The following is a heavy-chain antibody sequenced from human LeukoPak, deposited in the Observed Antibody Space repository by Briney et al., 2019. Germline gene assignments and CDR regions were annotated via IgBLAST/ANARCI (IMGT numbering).Heavy chain of an antibody. Sequence: GGSLRLSCAASGFTFSSYGMPWVRQAPGKGLEWVAVISYDGSNKYYADSVKGRFTISRDNSKNTLYLQMNSLRAEDTAVYYCAKDRGDIVDAYNWFDPWGQGTLVTVSS. J-gene: IGHJ5*02. D-gene: IGHD2-15*01. CDR1: GFTFSSYG. CDR2: ISYDGSNK. CDR3: AKDRGDIVDAYNWFDP. V-gene: IGHV3-30*18.